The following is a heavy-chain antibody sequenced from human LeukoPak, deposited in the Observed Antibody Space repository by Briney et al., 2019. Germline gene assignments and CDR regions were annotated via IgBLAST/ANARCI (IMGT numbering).Heavy chain of an antibody. CDR2: ISGGGGST. D-gene: IGHD6-6*01. J-gene: IGHJ5*02. CDR3: VKDYGSSSTNWFDP. V-gene: IGHV3-23*01. Sequence: GGSLRLSCAASGFTFSTYAMSWVRQAPGKGLEWVSAISGGGGSTYYADSVKGRFTISRDNSKNTLYLQMNSLRAEDTAVYYCVKDYGSSSTNWFDPWGQGTLVTVSS. CDR1: GFTFSTYA.